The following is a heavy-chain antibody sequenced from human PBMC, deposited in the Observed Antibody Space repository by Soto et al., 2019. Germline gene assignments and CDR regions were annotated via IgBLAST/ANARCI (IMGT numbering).Heavy chain of an antibody. D-gene: IGHD5-18*01. CDR2: IWHDGKKK. J-gene: IGHJ4*02. CDR1: GFTFGSFG. CDR3: APTMIQLWIYLFDH. Sequence: PGGSLRLSCAASGFTFGSFGMHWVRQAPGKGLEWVAVIWHDGKKKYYADSVEGRFTISRDNSKNTLYLQMSSLRPEDTAVHYCAPTMIQLWIYLFDHWGQGTLVTVSA. V-gene: IGHV3-30*02.